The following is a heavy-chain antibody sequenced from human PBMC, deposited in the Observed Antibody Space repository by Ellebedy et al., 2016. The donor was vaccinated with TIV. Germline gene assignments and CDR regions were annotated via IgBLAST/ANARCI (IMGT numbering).Heavy chain of an antibody. D-gene: IGHD3-10*01. J-gene: IGHJ6*02. CDR1: GFTVSSNY. Sequence: PGGSLRLSCAASGFTVSSNYMSWVRQAPGKGLEWVSVIYSGGSTYYADSVKGRFTISRDNSKNTLYLQMNSLRAEDTAVYYCARDGRYSKSNVHYYYGMDVWGQGTTVTVSS. V-gene: IGHV3-53*01. CDR3: ARDGRYSKSNVHYYYGMDV. CDR2: IYSGGST.